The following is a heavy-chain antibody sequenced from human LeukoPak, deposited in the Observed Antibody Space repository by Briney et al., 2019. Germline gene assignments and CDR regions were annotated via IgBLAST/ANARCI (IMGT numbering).Heavy chain of an antibody. CDR3: ARGRFESNGDYDY. J-gene: IGHJ4*02. Sequence: GGSLRLSCVASGFTFSSYEMTWVRQAPGKGLEWVANIKQDGSEFYFVDSVNGRFTISRDNAKNSVYLQMNSLRAEDTAVYYCARGRFESNGDYDYWGQGTLVIVSS. CDR2: IKQDGSEF. V-gene: IGHV3-7*01. D-gene: IGHD4-11*01. CDR1: GFTFSSYE.